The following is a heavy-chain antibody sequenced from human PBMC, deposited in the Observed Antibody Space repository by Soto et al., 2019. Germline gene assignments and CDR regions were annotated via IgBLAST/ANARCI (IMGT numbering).Heavy chain of an antibody. V-gene: IGHV3-7*02. Sequence: EVQLVESGGGLVQPGGSLRLSCAASGFTFSSYWMSWVRQAPGKGLEWVANIKQDGSEKYYVDSVKGRFTISRDNAKNSLYLQMXSLXXXDTAXXYXXXXPXXSSGYSWGQGTLVTVSS. CDR2: IKQDGSEK. D-gene: IGHD6-13*01. CDR1: GFTFSSYW. J-gene: IGHJ4*02. CDR3: XXXPXXSSGYS.